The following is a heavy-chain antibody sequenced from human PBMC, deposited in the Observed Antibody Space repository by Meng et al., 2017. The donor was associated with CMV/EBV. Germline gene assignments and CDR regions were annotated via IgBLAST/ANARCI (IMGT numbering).Heavy chain of an antibody. Sequence: SETLSLTCAVYGGSFSGYYWSWIRQLPGKGLEWIGEINHSGRTNYNPSLKSRVTISVDTSKNQFSLKLSSVTAADTAVYYCARVWTGNWGQGKLVTVSS. CDR2: INHSGRT. CDR3: ARVWTGN. CDR1: GGSFSGYY. J-gene: IGHJ4*02. D-gene: IGHD3/OR15-3a*01. V-gene: IGHV4-34*01.